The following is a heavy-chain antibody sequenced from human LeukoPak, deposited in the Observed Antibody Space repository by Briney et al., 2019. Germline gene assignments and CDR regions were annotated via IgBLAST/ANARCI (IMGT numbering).Heavy chain of an antibody. CDR3: ARRVGLEAAGTNDY. CDR2: INHSGST. V-gene: IGHV4-34*01. J-gene: IGHJ4*02. CDR1: GGSFSGYY. Sequence: PSETLSLTCAVYGGSFSGYYWSWIRQPPGKGLEWIGEINHSGSTNYNPSLKSRVTISVDTSKNQFSLKLSPVTAADTAVYYCARRVGLEAAGTNDYWGQGTLVTVSS. D-gene: IGHD6-13*01.